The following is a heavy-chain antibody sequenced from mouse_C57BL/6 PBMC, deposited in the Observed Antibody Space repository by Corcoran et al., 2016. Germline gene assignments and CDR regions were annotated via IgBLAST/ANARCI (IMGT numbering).Heavy chain of an antibody. CDR1: GYTFTDYY. Sequence: EVQLQQSGPELVKPGASVKISCKASGYTFTDYYMNWVKQSHGKSLEWIGDINPNNGGTSYNQKFKGKVTLTVDKSSSTAYMELRSLTSEDSAVYYCAILRFDYWGQGTTLTVSS. J-gene: IGHJ2*01. D-gene: IGHD3-2*02. CDR3: AILRFDY. V-gene: IGHV1-26*01. CDR2: INPNNGGT.